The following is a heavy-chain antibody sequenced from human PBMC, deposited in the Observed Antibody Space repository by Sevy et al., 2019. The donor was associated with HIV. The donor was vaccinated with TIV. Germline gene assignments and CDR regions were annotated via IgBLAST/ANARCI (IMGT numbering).Heavy chain of an antibody. CDR3: ARASGSGVSRGDWFDP. CDR1: GFTFSDYY. D-gene: IGHD3-10*01. CDR2: ISSSGSTI. Sequence: GGSLRLSCAASGFTFSDYYMSWIRQAPGKGLEWVSYISSSGSTIYYADSVKGRFTISRDNAKNSLYLQMNSLRAEDTAVCYCARASGSGVSRGDWFDPWGQGTLVTVSS. V-gene: IGHV3-11*01. J-gene: IGHJ5*02.